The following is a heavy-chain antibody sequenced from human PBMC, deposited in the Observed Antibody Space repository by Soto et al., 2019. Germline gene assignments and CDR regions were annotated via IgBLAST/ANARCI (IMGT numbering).Heavy chain of an antibody. CDR2: IIPILGIA. J-gene: IGHJ4*02. CDR3: ARDSSSGISDY. V-gene: IGHV1-69*04. CDR1: GGTFSSYA. Sequence: ASVKVSCKASGGTFSSYAISWVRQAPGQGLEWMGRIIPILGIANYAQKFQGRVTITADKSTSTAYMELSSLRSEDTAVYYCARDSSSGISDYWGQGTLVTVSS. D-gene: IGHD6-6*01.